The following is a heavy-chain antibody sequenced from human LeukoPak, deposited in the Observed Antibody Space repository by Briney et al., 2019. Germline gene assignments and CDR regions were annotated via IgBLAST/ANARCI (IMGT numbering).Heavy chain of an antibody. J-gene: IGHJ4*02. V-gene: IGHV4-61*02. D-gene: IGHD4-17*01. CDR2: IYTSGST. CDR1: GGSIRSSSYY. CDR3: ARAGTNLGDYDY. Sequence: SETLSPTCTVSGGSIRSSSYYWGWIRQPAGKGLEWIGRIYTSGSTNYNPSLKSRVTMSVDTSKNEFSLKLSSVTAADTAVYYCARAGTNLGDYDYWGQGTLVTVSS.